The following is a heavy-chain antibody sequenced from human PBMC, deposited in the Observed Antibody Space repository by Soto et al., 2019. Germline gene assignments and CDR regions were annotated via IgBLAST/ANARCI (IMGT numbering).Heavy chain of an antibody. Sequence: QVPLVQSGAEVKKPGASVQVSCKASGLAFPIDDIIWVRQTIGQGLEFMRWMNPSGSNTGYAPKFQGSATFTWNTPTSTAYRDLSGLRSEDTAVYYCARYRTKVTVAFDVWGQGTMVTVSS. J-gene: IGHJ3*01. D-gene: IGHD3-16*02. CDR1: GLAFPIDD. CDR2: MNPSGSNT. V-gene: IGHV1-8*01. CDR3: ARYRTKVTVAFDV.